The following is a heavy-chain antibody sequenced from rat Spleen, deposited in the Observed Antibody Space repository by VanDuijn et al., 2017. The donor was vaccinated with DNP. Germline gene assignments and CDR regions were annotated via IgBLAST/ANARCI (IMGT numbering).Heavy chain of an antibody. V-gene: IGHV5-20*01. CDR1: GLTFNDHY. Sequence: EVQLAESGGGLVQPGRSLKLSCAVSGLTFNDHYMAWVRQTPTKGLEWVASISYDGDSTYYSDSVKGRFSISRDNAKSTLYLQVNSLRSEDTATYYCTSNPHIRTAAPFDYWGQGVMVTVSS. J-gene: IGHJ2*01. CDR3: TSNPHIRTAAPFDY. D-gene: IGHD3-8*01. CDR2: ISYDGDST.